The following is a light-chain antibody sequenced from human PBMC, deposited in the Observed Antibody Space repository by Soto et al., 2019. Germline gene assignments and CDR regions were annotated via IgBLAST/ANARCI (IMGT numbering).Light chain of an antibody. CDR2: DAS. CDR3: QQFNSYPLP. CDR1: QGISSA. V-gene: IGKV1-13*02. Sequence: AIQLTQSPSSLSASVGDRVTITCRASQGISSALAWYQQKPGKAPKLLIYDASSLESGVPSRFSGSGSGTDFTLTISSLQPEDFATDYGQQFNSYPLPFGGGTTVEIK. J-gene: IGKJ4*01.